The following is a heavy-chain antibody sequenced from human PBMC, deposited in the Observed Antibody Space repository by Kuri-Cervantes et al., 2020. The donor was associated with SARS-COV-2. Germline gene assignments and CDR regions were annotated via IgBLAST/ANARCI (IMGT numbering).Heavy chain of an antibody. CDR3: ARGAGSGSSIFDY. CDR2: IVPILGIA. D-gene: IGHD3-10*01. CDR1: GGTFSSYT. J-gene: IGHJ4*02. Sequence: SVKVSCKASGGTFSSYTISWVRQAPGQGLEWMGRIVPILGIANYAQKLQGRVTITADKSTSTAYMELSSLRSEDTAVYYCARGAGSGSSIFDYWGQGTLVTVSS. V-gene: IGHV1-69*02.